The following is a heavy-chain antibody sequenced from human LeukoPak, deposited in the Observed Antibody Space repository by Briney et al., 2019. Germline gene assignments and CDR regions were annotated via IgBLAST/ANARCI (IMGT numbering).Heavy chain of an antibody. CDR2: IKSKTDGGTT. J-gene: IGHJ4*02. CDR1: AFTFSNAW. D-gene: IGHD2-15*01. CDR3: TTDTLRGYCSGGSCYSKH. Sequence: GGSLRLSCAASAFTFSNAWMSWVRQAPGKGLEWVGRIKSKTDGGTTDYAAPVKGRFTISRDDSKNTLYLQMNSLKTEDTAVYYCTTDTLRGYCSGGSCYSKHWGQGTLVTVSS. V-gene: IGHV3-15*01.